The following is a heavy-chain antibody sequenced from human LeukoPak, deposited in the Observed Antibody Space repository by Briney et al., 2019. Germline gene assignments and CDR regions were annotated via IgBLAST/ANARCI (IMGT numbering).Heavy chain of an antibody. V-gene: IGHV3-30*04. CDR3: AGDTDSWYFDY. Sequence: PGRSLRLPCAASGFTFSSYAMHWVRQAPGKGLEWVAIISYDGINKYYADSVKGRFTISRDNSKNKLYLQMNSLRAEDTAVYYCAGDTDSWYFDYWGQGTLVTVSS. J-gene: IGHJ4*02. D-gene: IGHD6-13*01. CDR2: ISYDGINK. CDR1: GFTFSSYA.